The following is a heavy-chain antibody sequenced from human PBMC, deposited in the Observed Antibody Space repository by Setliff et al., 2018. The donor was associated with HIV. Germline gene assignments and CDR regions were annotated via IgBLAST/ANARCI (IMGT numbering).Heavy chain of an antibody. D-gene: IGHD2-15*01. CDR2: VYHTGST. V-gene: IGHV4-38-2*02. J-gene: IGHJ4*02. CDR1: GYSISSRYY. CDR3: ASSPAWRSDSGLHTFDY. Sequence: SETLSLTCTVSGYSISSRYYWGWIRQPPGKGLEWIGSVYHTGSTYYNPSLKSRVTMSADTSKNQFSLRLSSVTAADTAVYYCASSPAWRSDSGLHTFDYWGQGTLVTVTS.